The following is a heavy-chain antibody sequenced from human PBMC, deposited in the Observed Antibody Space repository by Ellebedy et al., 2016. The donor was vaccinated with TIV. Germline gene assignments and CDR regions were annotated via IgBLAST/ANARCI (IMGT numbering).Heavy chain of an antibody. Sequence: GESLKISCAASGFTFSSYAMAWVRQAPGKGPEWVSGIGGGGGTTYYAASVKGRFTMSRDNSRNTVYLQANSLRAEDTALYYCASRFTEHFDYWGQGTQVTVSS. D-gene: IGHD3-3*01. V-gene: IGHV3-23*01. CDR3: ASRFTEHFDY. CDR2: IGGGGGTT. J-gene: IGHJ4*02. CDR1: GFTFSSYA.